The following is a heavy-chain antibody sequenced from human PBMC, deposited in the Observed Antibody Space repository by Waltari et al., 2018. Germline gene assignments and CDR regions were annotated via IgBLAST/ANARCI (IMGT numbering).Heavy chain of an antibody. CDR2: IYRWGST. D-gene: IGHD6-13*01. Sequence: EVQLVESGGGLIQPGGSLRLSCAASGFTVSSNYLSRVRRAPGKGLEWVSVIYRWGSTDYADSVSGRFTISRDNAKNTRYLQMNSRRAEDTAVYYCARVEIRSSSWYPDAFDIWGQGTMVTVSS. CDR1: GFTVSSNY. CDR3: ARVEIRSSSWYPDAFDI. J-gene: IGHJ3*02. V-gene: IGHV3-53*01.